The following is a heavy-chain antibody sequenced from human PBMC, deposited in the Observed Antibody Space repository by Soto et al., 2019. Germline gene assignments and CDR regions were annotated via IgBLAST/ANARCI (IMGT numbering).Heavy chain of an antibody. J-gene: IGHJ6*03. CDR2: INSDGSGT. CDR3: ARGGYSYGRSYYYYMDV. D-gene: IGHD5-18*01. CDR1: GFTFSSYW. Sequence: GGSLRLSCAASGFTFSSYWMHWVRQAPGKGLVWVSRINSDGSGTSYADSVKGRFTISRDNAKNTLYLQMNSLRAEDTAVYYCARGGYSYGRSYYYYMDVWGKGTTVTVSS. V-gene: IGHV3-74*01.